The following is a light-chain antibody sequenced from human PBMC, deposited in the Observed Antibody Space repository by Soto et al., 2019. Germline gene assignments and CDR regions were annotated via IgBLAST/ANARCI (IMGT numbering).Light chain of an antibody. CDR1: QYIRNSH. CDR3: QQRSDGVT. J-gene: IGKJ5*01. V-gene: IGKV3D-20*02. Sequence: EIVLTQSPATLSWSPWAIATRSCRASQYIRNSHLAWYEQKPGQAPRLLIYGASIKATGIPDRLSGSASGTDFTLTISSLEPEDSAVYYCQQRSDGVTFGHGTGLEIK. CDR2: GAS.